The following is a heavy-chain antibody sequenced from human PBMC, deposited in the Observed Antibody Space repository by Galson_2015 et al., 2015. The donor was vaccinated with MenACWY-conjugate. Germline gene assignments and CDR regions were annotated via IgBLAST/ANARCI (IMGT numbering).Heavy chain of an antibody. J-gene: IGHJ4*02. Sequence: ETMFPARPVSGGSIRNHYWGLVRPPPREGEERVGYIRDTGSLKEKPSLKSRVTMSADKSNNLFSLRLISVTAADTAVYYCARIPTWGSSFGYFDYWGQGILVAVSS. V-gene: IGHV4-59*08. D-gene: IGHD7-27*01. CDR1: GGSIRNHY. CDR2: IRDTGSL. CDR3: ARIPTWGSSFGYFDY.